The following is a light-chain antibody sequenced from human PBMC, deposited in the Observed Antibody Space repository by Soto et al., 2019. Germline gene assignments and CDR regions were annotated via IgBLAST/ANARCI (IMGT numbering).Light chain of an antibody. CDR1: SSDVGAYNY. CDR2: DVS. Sequence: QSVLTQPASVSGSPGQSITISCTGTSSDVGAYNYVSWYQQHPGKAPKLVIYDVSNRPSGVSNRFSGSKSGNTASLTISGLQAEDEADYYCISYTISFTLVFGGGTKLTVL. J-gene: IGLJ2*01. V-gene: IGLV2-14*01. CDR3: ISYTISFTLV.